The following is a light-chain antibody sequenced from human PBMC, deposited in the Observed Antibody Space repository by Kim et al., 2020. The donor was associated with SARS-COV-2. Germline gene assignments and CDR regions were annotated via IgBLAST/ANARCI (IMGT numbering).Light chain of an antibody. CDR3: QQRNTWPLT. Sequence: LSPGERATLSCRARQSVGRNLAWYQQKPGQAPRLLIDLVSNRATGIPARFSGSGSGSDFTLTISSLEPEDFAVYYCQQRNTWPLTFGGGTKVDIK. CDR2: LVS. J-gene: IGKJ4*01. V-gene: IGKV3-11*01. CDR1: QSVGRN.